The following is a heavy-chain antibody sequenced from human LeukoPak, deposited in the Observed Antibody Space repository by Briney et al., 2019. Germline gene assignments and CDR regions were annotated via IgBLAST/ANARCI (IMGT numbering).Heavy chain of an antibody. CDR2: ISAYNGNT. J-gene: IGHJ4*02. CDR1: GYTFTSYG. CDR3: ARSHHYYDFWSGYGGDLGAFDY. Sequence: GASVKVSCKASGYTFTSYGISWVRQAPGQGLEWMGWISAYNGNTNYAQKLQGRVTMTTDTSTSTAYMELRSLRSDDTAVYYCARSHHYYDFWSGYGGDLGAFDYWGQGTLVTVSS. V-gene: IGHV1-18*01. D-gene: IGHD3-3*01.